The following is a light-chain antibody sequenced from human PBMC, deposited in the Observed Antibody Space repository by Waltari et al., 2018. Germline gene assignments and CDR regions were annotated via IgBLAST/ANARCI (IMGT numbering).Light chain of an antibody. V-gene: IGKV3-15*01. CDR3: QHYDNWPVT. CDR2: DAS. CDR1: QSVSSN. Sequence: EIVMTQSPATLSVSPGERATISYRASQSVSSNFAWYQQKPGQAPRLLIYDASTRATGIPARFSGSGSGTESTLTISSLQSEDFAVYYCQHYDNWPVTFGQGTRLEIK. J-gene: IGKJ5*01.